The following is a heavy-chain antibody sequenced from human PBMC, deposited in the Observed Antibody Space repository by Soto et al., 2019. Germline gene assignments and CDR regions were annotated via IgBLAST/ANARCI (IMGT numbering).Heavy chain of an antibody. V-gene: IGHV4-59*01. J-gene: IGHJ6*02. Sequence: KPSETLSLTCTVSGGSISTYYWSWIRQPPGKGLEWIGYIYYSGGTSYNPSLKSRVTISVDTSKNQFSLKLRSVTAADTAVYYCASDRSSGWDQGYGMDVWGQGTMVTVSS. CDR3: ASDRSSGWDQGYGMDV. CDR2: IYYSGGT. CDR1: GGSISTYY. D-gene: IGHD6-19*01.